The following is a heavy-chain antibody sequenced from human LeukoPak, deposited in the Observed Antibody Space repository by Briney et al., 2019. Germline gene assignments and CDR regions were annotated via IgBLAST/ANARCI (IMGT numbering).Heavy chain of an antibody. J-gene: IGHJ4*02. D-gene: IGHD3-10*01. CDR3: ASDYYGSGSYYDY. V-gene: IGHV4-59*08. CDR2: IYYSGST. CDR1: Y. Sequence: YWSXIRQPPGXGLXWIGYIYYSGSTNYNPSLKSRVTISVDTSKNQFSLKLSSVTAADTAVYYCASDYYGSGSYYDYWGQGTLVTVSS.